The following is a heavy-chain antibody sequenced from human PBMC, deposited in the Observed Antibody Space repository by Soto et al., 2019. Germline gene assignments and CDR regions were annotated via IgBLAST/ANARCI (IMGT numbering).Heavy chain of an antibody. CDR3: ARDSYCSGWYHGDYYYYGMDV. CDR1: GGTFSSYA. Sequence: QVQLVQSGAEVKKPGSSVKVSCKASGGTFSSYAISWVRQAPGQGLEWMGGIIPIFGTANYAQKFQGRVTITADESTSTAYMERSSLRSEDTAVYYCARDSYCSGWYHGDYYYYGMDVWGQGTTVTVSS. V-gene: IGHV1-69*01. J-gene: IGHJ6*02. CDR2: IIPIFGTA. D-gene: IGHD6-19*01.